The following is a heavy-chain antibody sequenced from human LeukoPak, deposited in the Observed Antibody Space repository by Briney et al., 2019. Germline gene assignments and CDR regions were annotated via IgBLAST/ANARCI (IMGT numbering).Heavy chain of an antibody. CDR1: GYTFTSYD. V-gene: IGHV1-8*01. CDR3: ARTSYYYGSGSSYYFDY. CDR2: MNPNSGNT. D-gene: IGHD3-10*01. Sequence: ASVKVSCKASGYTFTSYDINWVRQATGQGLEWMGWMNPNSGNTGYAQKFQGRVTMTRNTSISTAYMVLSSLRSEDTAVYYCARTSYYYGSGSSYYFDYWGQGTLVTVSS. J-gene: IGHJ4*02.